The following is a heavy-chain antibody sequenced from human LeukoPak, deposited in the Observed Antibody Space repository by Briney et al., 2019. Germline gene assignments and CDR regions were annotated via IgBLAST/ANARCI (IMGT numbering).Heavy chain of an antibody. CDR2: IKQDGSEK. D-gene: IGHD1-14*01. CDR1: GFTFSSYW. Sequence: GGSLRLSCAASGFTFSSYWMSGVRRAPGKGLEWVVNIKQDGSEKYYVDSVKGRFTISRDNANDSLYVQMNSLRAEDTAVYCCAREPVVYAFDIWGQGTMVTVSS. V-gene: IGHV3-7*01. CDR3: AREPVVYAFDI. J-gene: IGHJ3*02.